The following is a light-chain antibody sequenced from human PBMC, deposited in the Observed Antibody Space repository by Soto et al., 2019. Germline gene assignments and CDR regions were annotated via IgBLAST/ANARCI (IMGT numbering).Light chain of an antibody. CDR3: QQANRCPVT. Sequence: DIQMTQSPSFVSASLGDIVTITCRASQDISSWVAGYQQRPGRAPTLLIYGASTLQSGVPSRLSGRGFGTEFTLTISSLLPEDVGKYYYQQANRCPVTFGQVTRLDI. CDR2: GAS. V-gene: IGKV1-12*01. J-gene: IGKJ5*01. CDR1: QDISSW.